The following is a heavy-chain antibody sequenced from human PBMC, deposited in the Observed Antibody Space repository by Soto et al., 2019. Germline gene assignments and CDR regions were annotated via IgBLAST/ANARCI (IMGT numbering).Heavy chain of an antibody. CDR3: AKNPSLIVVEWFDP. Sequence: EVQLLESGGGLVQPGESLRVSCTASGFTFSNYGMSWVRQAPGKGLEWVSSISGSGGGIYYADSVRGRFTISRDNSKNTLYLQMNDLRVEDTAVYYCAKNPSLIVVEWFDPWGQGTLVTVSS. V-gene: IGHV3-23*01. CDR1: GFTFSNYG. D-gene: IGHD2-15*01. J-gene: IGHJ5*02. CDR2: ISGSGGGI.